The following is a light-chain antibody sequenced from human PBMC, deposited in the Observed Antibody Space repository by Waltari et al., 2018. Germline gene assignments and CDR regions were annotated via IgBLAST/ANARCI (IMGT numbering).Light chain of an antibody. CDR2: RVS. Sequence: DVVMTQSPLSLPVTLGQPASISCRSSQSLVHTNGNTYMNWFQQRPGQSPRRLIYRVSNRDSGVPDRFSGSGSGTEFTLEISRVEAEDVGVYYCMQGTHWPPYTFGQGTKLEIK. CDR3: MQGTHWPPYT. V-gene: IGKV2-30*02. J-gene: IGKJ2*01. CDR1: QSLVHTNGNTY.